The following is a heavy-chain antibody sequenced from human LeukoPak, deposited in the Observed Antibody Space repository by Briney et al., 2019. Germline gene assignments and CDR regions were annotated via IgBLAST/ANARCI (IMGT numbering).Heavy chain of an antibody. CDR1: GASMTTGAHF. V-gene: IGHV4-31*03. CDR3: ASGATYDERNGLFDP. D-gene: IGHD3-16*01. J-gene: IGHJ5*02. CDR2: IHYRGST. Sequence: PSQTLSLTCTVSGASMTTGAHFWVWIRQLPGQSLEFIGYIHYRGSTFYNPSLATRVTISLDTSADQFSLSLSSVTAADTAVYYCASGATYDERNGLFDPWGQGTLVAVSS.